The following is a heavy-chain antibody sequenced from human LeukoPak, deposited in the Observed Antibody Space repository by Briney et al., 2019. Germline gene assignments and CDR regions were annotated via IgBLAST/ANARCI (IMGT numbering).Heavy chain of an antibody. CDR2: IGSGGTGSGGST. V-gene: IGHV3-23*01. D-gene: IGHD6-19*01. J-gene: IGHJ4*02. CDR1: GFTFSSYV. Sequence: GGSLRLSCAASGFTFSSYVMSWVRQAPGKGLQWVSAIGSGGTGSGGSTYYPDSVKGRFTISRDNSKNKLYLQMNSLRAEDTAVYYCAKDMWASETVAGTSRLADYWGQGTLVTVSS. CDR3: AKDMWASETVAGTSRLADY.